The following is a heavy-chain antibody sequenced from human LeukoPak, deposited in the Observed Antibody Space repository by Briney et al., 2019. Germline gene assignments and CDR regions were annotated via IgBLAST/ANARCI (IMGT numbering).Heavy chain of an antibody. Sequence: EASVKVSCKASGYTFTSYDINWVRQATGQGLEWMGWMNPNSGNTGYAQKFQGRVTMTRNTSISTAYMELSSLRSEDTAVYYCARYGNDYVWGSYRYNYYYYYYMDVWGKGTTVTISS. CDR3: ARYGNDYVWGSYRYNYYYYYYMDV. CDR2: MNPNSGNT. D-gene: IGHD3-16*02. J-gene: IGHJ6*03. V-gene: IGHV1-8*02. CDR1: GYTFTSYD.